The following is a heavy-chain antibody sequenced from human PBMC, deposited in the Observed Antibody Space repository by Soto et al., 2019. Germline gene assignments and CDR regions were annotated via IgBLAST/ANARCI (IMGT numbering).Heavy chain of an antibody. V-gene: IGHV3-30-3*02. CDR1: GFTFSSYA. CDR3: AKNYGDYGGYYFDY. J-gene: IGHJ4*02. CDR2: ISYDGGNK. D-gene: IGHD4-17*01. Sequence: LRLSCAASGFTFSSYAMHWVRQAPGKGLEWVAVISYDGGNKYYADSVKGQFTISRDNSKNTLYLQMNSLRAEDTAVYYCAKNYGDYGGYYFDYWGQGTLVTVSS.